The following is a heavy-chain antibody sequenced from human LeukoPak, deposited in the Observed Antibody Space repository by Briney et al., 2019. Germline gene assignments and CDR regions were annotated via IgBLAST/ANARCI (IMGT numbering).Heavy chain of an antibody. CDR1: GGSISSGDYY. Sequence: SETLSLTCTVSGGSISSGDYYWSWIRQPPGKGLEWIGYIYYSGSTYYNPSLKSRVTISVDTSKNQFSLKLSSVTAADTAVYYCAREHVGIVATILTGAFDIWGQGTMVTVSS. CDR2: IYYSGST. CDR3: AREHVGIVATILTGAFDI. V-gene: IGHV4-30-4*01. J-gene: IGHJ3*02. D-gene: IGHD5-12*01.